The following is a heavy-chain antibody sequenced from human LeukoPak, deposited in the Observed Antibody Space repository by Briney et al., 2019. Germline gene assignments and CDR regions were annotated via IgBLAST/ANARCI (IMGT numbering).Heavy chain of an antibody. Sequence: PGGSLRLSCAASGFTFSYFWMSWVRQAPGKGLEWVGNIKGDGSEKYYVDSVKGRFTISRDNARNSLYLQMNSLRAEDTAVYYCARDGTYSGSSTGSDYWGQGTLVTVSS. V-gene: IGHV3-7*01. CDR1: GFTFSYFW. D-gene: IGHD1-26*01. CDR3: ARDGTYSGSSTGSDY. J-gene: IGHJ4*02. CDR2: IKGDGSEK.